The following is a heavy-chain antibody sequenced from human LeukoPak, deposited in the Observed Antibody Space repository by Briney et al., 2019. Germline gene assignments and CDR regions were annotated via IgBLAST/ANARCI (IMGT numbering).Heavy chain of an antibody. CDR3: AREWLRLPDY. Sequence: GGSLRLSCAASGSTSSSYSMNWVRQAPGKGLEWVSSISSSSSYIYYAGSVKGRFTISRDNAKNSLYLQMNSLRAEDTAVYYCAREWLRLPDYWGQGTLVTLSS. CDR2: ISSSSSYI. V-gene: IGHV3-21*01. D-gene: IGHD5-12*01. CDR1: GSTSSSYS. J-gene: IGHJ4*02.